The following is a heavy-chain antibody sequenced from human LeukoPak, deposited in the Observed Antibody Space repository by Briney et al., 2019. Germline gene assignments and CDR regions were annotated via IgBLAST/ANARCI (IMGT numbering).Heavy chain of an antibody. D-gene: IGHD3-22*01. CDR2: ISRGSDHI. CDR1: GFTFSSYA. V-gene: IGHV3-21*01. Sequence: GGSLRLSCAASGFTFSSYAMNWVRQAPGKGLEWVSSISRGSDHIFYADSMKGRFTISRDNAKNSLYLQMNSLGAEDTDVYYCARPYDTRGYFPDYWGQGTLVTVSS. CDR3: ARPYDTRGYFPDY. J-gene: IGHJ4*02.